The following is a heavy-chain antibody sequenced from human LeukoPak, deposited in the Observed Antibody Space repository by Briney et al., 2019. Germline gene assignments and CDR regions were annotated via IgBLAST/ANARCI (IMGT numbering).Heavy chain of an antibody. J-gene: IGHJ4*02. CDR3: ARGDYGSGSYYNGAAY. V-gene: IGHV1-69*02. CDR2: IIPILGIA. D-gene: IGHD3-10*01. CDR1: GGTFSSYT. Sequence: SVKVSCKASGGTFSSYTISWVRQAPGQGLEWMGRIIPILGIANYAQKFQGRVTITADKSTSTAYMELSSLRSEDTAVYYCARGDYGSGSYYNGAAYWGRGTLVTVSS.